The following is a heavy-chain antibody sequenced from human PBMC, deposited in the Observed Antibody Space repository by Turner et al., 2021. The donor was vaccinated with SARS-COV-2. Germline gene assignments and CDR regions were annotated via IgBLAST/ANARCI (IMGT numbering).Heavy chain of an antibody. CDR2: INYSGRT. CDR1: GASIGTSRNY. Sequence: QLQLQKSGPGLVKALETLSRTYTGTGASIGTSRNYWGWIRQTPGKGLEWIGSINYSGRTYYKSSLKSRVTISVDTSTNQISLKLSTVTAADTAKYYCARHDSRITNIIVVPRNWFDPWGQGTLVTVSS. V-gene: IGHV4-39*01. CDR3: ARHDSRITNIIVVPRNWFDP. J-gene: IGHJ5*02. D-gene: IGHD3-22*01.